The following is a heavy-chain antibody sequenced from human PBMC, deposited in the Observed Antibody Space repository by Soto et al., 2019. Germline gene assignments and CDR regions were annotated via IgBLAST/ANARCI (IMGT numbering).Heavy chain of an antibody. D-gene: IGHD3-22*01. CDR1: GFIFSNYG. V-gene: IGHV3-30*18. J-gene: IGHJ5*02. CDR2: ISNDGSKV. Sequence: GGSLRLSCAASGFIFSNYGMHWVRQAPGKGLEWVAVISNDGSKVHYGDSVKGRFTISRDNSENTLLLQMNSLRVEDTAVYYCAKDPRLDADERSGFYYEFDPWGQG. CDR3: AKDPRLDADERSGFYYEFDP.